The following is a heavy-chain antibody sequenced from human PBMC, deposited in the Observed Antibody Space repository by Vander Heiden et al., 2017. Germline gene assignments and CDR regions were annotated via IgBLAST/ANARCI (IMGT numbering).Heavy chain of an antibody. J-gene: IGHJ2*01. CDR3: AKGGDDSSGYHSYWYFDL. Sequence: EVQLLESGRGLVQPGGSLRLSCAASGFTFSSYAMSWVRQAPGKGLEWVSAISGSGGSTYYADSVKGRFTISRDNSKNTLYLQMNSLRAEDTAVYYCAKGGDDSSGYHSYWYFDLWGRGTLVTVSS. V-gene: IGHV3-23*01. CDR1: GFTFSSYA. D-gene: IGHD3-22*01. CDR2: ISGSGGST.